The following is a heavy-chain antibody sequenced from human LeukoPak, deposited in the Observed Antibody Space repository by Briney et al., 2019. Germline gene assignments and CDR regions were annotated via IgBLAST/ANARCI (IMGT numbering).Heavy chain of an antibody. D-gene: IGHD3-22*01. V-gene: IGHV4-59*08. Sequence: PSETLSLTCTVSGGSISSYYWSWIRQPPGKGLEWIGYIYYSGSTNYNPSLKSRVTISVDTSKNQFSLKLSSVTAADTAVYYCARHYWSDSSGYYYPYYFDYWGQGTLVTVSS. J-gene: IGHJ4*02. CDR3: ARHYWSDSSGYYYPYYFDY. CDR2: IYYSGST. CDR1: GGSISSYY.